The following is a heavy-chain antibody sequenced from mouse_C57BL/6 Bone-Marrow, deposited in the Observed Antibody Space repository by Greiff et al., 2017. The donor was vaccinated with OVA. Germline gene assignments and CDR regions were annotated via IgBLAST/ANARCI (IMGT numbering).Heavy chain of an antibody. J-gene: IGHJ2*01. D-gene: IGHD2-5*01. CDR1: GFTFSDYY. Sequence: EVQLVESGGGLVQPGGSLKLSCAASGFTFSDYYMFWVRQTPEKRLEWVAYISNGGGSTYYPDTVKGRFTISRDNAKNTLYLQMSRLKSEDTTMYYCARHETYSNYFDYWGQGTTLTVSS. CDR3: ARHETYSNYFDY. V-gene: IGHV5-12*01. CDR2: ISNGGGST.